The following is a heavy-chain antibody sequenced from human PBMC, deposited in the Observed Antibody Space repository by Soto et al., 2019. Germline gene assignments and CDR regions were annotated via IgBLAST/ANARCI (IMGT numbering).Heavy chain of an antibody. CDR3: ASSRDYYDSSGYVDY. Sequence: GESLKISFKGSGYSFTSYWIGWVRQMPVKGLEWMGIIYPGGSDTRYSPSFQGQVTISADKSISTAYLQWSSLKASDTDMYYCASSRDYYDSSGYVDYWGQGTLVAVSS. CDR2: IYPGGSDT. D-gene: IGHD3-22*01. CDR1: GYSFTSYW. J-gene: IGHJ4*02. V-gene: IGHV5-51*01.